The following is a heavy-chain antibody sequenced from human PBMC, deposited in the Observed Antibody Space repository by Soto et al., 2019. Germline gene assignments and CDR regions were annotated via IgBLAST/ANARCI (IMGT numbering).Heavy chain of an antibody. CDR3: AAATSIALGFRY. D-gene: IGHD1-26*01. J-gene: IGHJ4*02. CDR1: GFTFNTHG. CDR2: NSALNGKR. Sequence: QGYLVQSGAEVKRPGASVRVSCKTSGFTFNTHGFSWVRQAPGQGLEWMGWNSALNGKRCYAHNFQDRVIMTTDTSSSTAYMELRGLKSDDTAVYYCAAATSIALGFRYLGQGTLVTVSS. V-gene: IGHV1-18*01.